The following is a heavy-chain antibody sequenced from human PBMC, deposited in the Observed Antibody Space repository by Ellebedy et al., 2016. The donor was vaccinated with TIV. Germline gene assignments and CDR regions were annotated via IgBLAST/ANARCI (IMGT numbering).Heavy chain of an antibody. D-gene: IGHD1-1*01. Sequence: GESLKISCAASGFIVTNNYMTWVRQAPGKGLEWVSLTYANGRTYYADSVKGRFTIYRDYSDNTIYLQMNSLGVEDRAVYYCAADYTWNGGYYGMDVWGRGTTVTVSS. J-gene: IGHJ6*02. V-gene: IGHV3-66*01. CDR1: GFIVTNNY. CDR2: TYANGRT. CDR3: AADYTWNGGYYGMDV.